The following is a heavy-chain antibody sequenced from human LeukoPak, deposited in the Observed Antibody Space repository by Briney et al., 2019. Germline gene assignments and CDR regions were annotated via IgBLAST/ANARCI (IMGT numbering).Heavy chain of an antibody. J-gene: IGHJ4*02. Sequence: GGSLRLSCAASGFTFSSYGMHWVRQAPGKGLEWVAVIWYDGSNKYYADSVKGRFTISRDNSKNTLYLQMNSLRAEDTAVYYCARDLNGMGGSGTTLDYWGQGTLVTVSS. V-gene: IGHV3-33*01. CDR1: GFTFSSYG. CDR3: ARDLNGMGGSGTTLDY. CDR2: IWYDGSNK. D-gene: IGHD3-10*01.